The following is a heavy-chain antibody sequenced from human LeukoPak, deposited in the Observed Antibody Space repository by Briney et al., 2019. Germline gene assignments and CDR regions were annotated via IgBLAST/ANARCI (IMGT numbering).Heavy chain of an antibody. CDR2: IRQDGSDK. D-gene: IGHD3-22*01. Sequence: GGSLRLSCAASGFTFSGFWMTWVRQAPGKGLEWVANIRQDGSDKNCVDSVKGRFTISRDNAKNSLYLQMNNLRVEDTAVYYCARGMHYYDSSGYYLGYWGQGTLVTVSS. CDR3: ARGMHYYDSSGYYLGY. J-gene: IGHJ4*02. CDR1: GFTFSGFW. V-gene: IGHV3-7*05.